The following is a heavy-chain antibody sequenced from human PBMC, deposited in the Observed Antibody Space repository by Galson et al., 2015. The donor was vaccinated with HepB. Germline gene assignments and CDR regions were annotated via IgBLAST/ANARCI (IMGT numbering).Heavy chain of an antibody. CDR1: GFTFSSYG. CDR2: IWYDGSNK. Sequence: SLRLSCAASGFTFSSYGMHWVRQAPGKGLEWVAVIWYDGSNKYYADSVKGRFTISRDNSKNTLYLQMNSLRAEDTAVYYCARTAVAGTYFDYWGQGTLITVSS. V-gene: IGHV3-33*08. CDR3: ARTAVAGTYFDY. D-gene: IGHD6-19*01. J-gene: IGHJ4*02.